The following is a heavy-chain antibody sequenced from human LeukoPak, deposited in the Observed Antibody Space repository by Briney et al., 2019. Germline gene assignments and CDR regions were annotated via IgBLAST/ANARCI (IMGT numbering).Heavy chain of an antibody. V-gene: IGHV3-11*01. J-gene: IGHJ4*02. CDR1: GFTFSDYY. CDR3: ARESFGELFTFFDY. Sequence: GGSLRLSCAASGFTFSDYYMSWIRQAPGKGLEWVSYISSSGCTIYYADSVKGRFTISRDNAKNSLYLQMNSLRAEDTAVYYCARESFGELFTFFDYWGQGTLVTVSS. CDR2: ISSSGCTI. D-gene: IGHD3-10*01.